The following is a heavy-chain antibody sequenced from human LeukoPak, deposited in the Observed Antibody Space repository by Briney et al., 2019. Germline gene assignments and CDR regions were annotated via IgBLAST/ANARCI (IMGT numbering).Heavy chain of an antibody. CDR3: ARGGHDSGGYYRYYFDY. CDR2: INTETGNP. Sequence: GASVKVSYKASGYSFTGYAMNWVRQAPGQGLEWVGRINTETGNPSYAQGLTGRFVFSLDTSVSTAYLQISSLKPEDTAVYYCARGGHDSGGYYRYYFDYWGQGTLVTVPS. J-gene: IGHJ4*02. D-gene: IGHD3-22*01. V-gene: IGHV7-4-1*02. CDR1: GYSFTGYA.